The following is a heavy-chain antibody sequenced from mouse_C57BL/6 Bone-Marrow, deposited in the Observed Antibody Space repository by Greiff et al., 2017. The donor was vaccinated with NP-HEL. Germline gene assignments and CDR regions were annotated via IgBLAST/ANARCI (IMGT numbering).Heavy chain of an antibody. D-gene: IGHD1-1*01. J-gene: IGHJ2*01. CDR3: ARREAAKETYGSSHYFDY. CDR2: INPNNGGT. Sequence: VQLQQSGPELVKPGASVKISCKASGYTFTDYYMNWVKQSHGKSLEWIGDINPNNGGTSYNQKFKGKATLTVDKSSSTAYMELRSLTSEDSAVYYCARREAAKETYGSSHYFDYWGQGTTLTVSS. V-gene: IGHV1-26*01. CDR1: GYTFTDYY.